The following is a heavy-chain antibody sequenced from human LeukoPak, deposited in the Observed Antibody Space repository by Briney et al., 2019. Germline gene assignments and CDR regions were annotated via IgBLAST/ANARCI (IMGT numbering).Heavy chain of an antibody. D-gene: IGHD5-24*01. CDR1: GFTFSSYE. J-gene: IGHJ3*02. CDR3: ARGRDGYIYDAFDI. Sequence: PGGSLRLSCAASGFTFSSYEMNWVRQAPGKGLEWVSYISSSGSTIYYADSVRGRFTISRDNAKNSLYLQMNSLRAEDTAVYYCARGRDGYIYDAFDIWGQGTMVTVSS. CDR2: ISSSGSTI. V-gene: IGHV3-48*03.